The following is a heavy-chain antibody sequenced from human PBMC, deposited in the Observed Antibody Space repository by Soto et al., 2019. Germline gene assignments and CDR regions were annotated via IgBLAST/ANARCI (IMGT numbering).Heavy chain of an antibody. CDR3: ACNWNYEIRGFDP. J-gene: IGHJ5*02. V-gene: IGHV3-48*01. D-gene: IGHD1-7*01. CDR1: GFTFSSYS. Sequence: EVQLVESGGGLVQPGGSLRLSCAASGFTFSSYSMNWVRQAPGKGLEWVSYISSSSSTIYYADSVKGRFTISRDNAKNSLYLKMNSLRAEYTAVYYCACNWNYEIRGFDPWGQGTLVTVSS. CDR2: ISSSSSTI.